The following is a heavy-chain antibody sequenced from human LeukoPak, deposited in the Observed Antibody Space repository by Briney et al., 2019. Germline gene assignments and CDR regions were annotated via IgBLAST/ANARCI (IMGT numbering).Heavy chain of an antibody. CDR2: FDPEDGET. Sequence: ASVKVSCKVSGYNLTELSMHWVRQAPGKGLEWMGGFDPEDGETIYAQKFQGRVTMTEDTSTDTAYMELSSLRSEDTAVYYCATDRIAAAGTGLAFDIWGQGTMVTVSS. D-gene: IGHD6-13*01. V-gene: IGHV1-24*01. CDR1: GYNLTELS. J-gene: IGHJ3*02. CDR3: ATDRIAAAGTGLAFDI.